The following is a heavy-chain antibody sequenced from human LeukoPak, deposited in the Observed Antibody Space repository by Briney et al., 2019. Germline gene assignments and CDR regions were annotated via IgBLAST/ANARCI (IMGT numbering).Heavy chain of an antibody. CDR2: IYYSGSPYSGST. CDR1: GGSISGSSYY. Sequence: KPSETLSLTCSVSGGSISGSSYYWGWIRQPPGKGLEWIGSIYYSGSPYSGSTYCNPSLKSRVTISVDTSKNEFSLKLSSVTAADTAVYYCARRPEHRSFVWGKGTTITVSS. D-gene: IGHD1/OR15-1a*01. CDR3: ARRPEHRSFV. J-gene: IGHJ6*04. V-gene: IGHV4-39*01.